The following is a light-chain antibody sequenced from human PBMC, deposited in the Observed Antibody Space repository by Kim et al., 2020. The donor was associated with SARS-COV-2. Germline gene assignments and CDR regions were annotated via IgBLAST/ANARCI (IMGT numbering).Light chain of an antibody. Sequence: VAMRQTVRSTCQGDSLRSYYASGYQQKPGQAPLRVIYGKDNRPSGIRGRFSCSSTGNTASLTISGAQAEDDAGYYCNSRDSCGNPVFGGGTQLTVL. CDR3: NSRDSCGNPV. CDR2: GKD. CDR1: SLRSYY. J-gene: IGLJ2*01. V-gene: IGLV3-19*01.